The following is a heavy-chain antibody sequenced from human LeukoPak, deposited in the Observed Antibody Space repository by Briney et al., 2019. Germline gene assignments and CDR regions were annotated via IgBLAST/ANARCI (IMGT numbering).Heavy chain of an antibody. CDR2: IIPIFGKA. V-gene: IGHV1-69*05. J-gene: IGHJ4*02. D-gene: IGHD2-8*01. CDR3: ARDNDFDY. Sequence: SVKVSCKASGGTFSSYAISWVRQAPGQGLEWMGGIIPIFGKANYAQKFQGRLTMTRDMSTSTVYMELSSLRSEDTAFYYCARDNDFDYWGQGTLVTVSS. CDR1: GGTFSSYA.